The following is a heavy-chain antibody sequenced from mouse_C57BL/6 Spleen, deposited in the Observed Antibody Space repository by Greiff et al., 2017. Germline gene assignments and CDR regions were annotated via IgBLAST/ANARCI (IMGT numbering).Heavy chain of an antibody. J-gene: IGHJ4*01. CDR3: ARCGFTTVVDAMDY. D-gene: IGHD1-1*01. CDR1: GYNFTSYG. CDR2: IYPRSGNT. V-gene: IGHV1-81*01. Sequence: QVQLQQSGAELARPGASVKLSCKASGYNFTSYGISWVKQRTGQGLEWIGEIYPRSGNTYYNEKFKGKATLTADKSSRTAYMELRSLTSEDSAVYFCARCGFTTVVDAMDYWGQGTSVTVSS.